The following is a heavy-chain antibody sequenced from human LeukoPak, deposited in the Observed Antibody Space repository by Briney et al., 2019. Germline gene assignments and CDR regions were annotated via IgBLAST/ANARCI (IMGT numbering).Heavy chain of an antibody. CDR1: GGSISSSSYY. J-gene: IGHJ4*02. D-gene: IGHD3-10*01. V-gene: IGHV4-39*01. CDR3: ARPPAYGSGSNSGDY. Sequence: SETLSLTCTVSGGSISSSSYYWGWIRQPPGKGLEWIGSIYYSGSTYYNPSLKSRVTISVDTSKNQFSLKLSSVTAADTAVYYCARPPAYGSGSNSGDYWGQGTLVTVSS. CDR2: IYYSGST.